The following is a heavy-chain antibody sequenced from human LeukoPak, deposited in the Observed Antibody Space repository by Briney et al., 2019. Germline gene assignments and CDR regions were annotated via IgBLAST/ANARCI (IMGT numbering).Heavy chain of an antibody. CDR3: AKDKGAMNSALDY. V-gene: IGHV3-30*18. J-gene: IGHJ4*02. Sequence: PGGSLRLSCAASGFTFSTYGMHWVRQAPGKGLEWVSFISYDGNVKYYPDSVKGRFTISRDNSKNTLYLQMSSLKPEDTAVYYCAKDKGAMNSALDYWGRGTLVTVSS. CDR2: ISYDGNVK. D-gene: IGHD3-10*01. CDR1: GFTFSTYG.